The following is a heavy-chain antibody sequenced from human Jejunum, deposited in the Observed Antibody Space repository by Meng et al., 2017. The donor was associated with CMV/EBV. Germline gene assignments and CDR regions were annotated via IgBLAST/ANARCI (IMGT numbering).Heavy chain of an antibody. CDR2: IDEVGST. CDR1: SGSVY. D-gene: IGHD3-10*01. V-gene: IGHV4-61*03. Sequence: SGSVYWSWIRQSPGKGLEWIGYIDEVGSTYRSPSLRSRVTMSIDTSKNRFSLNLNSVTAADTAVYFCARLYGRESLGFVYGMDVWGQGTTVTVSS. CDR3: ARLYGRESLGFVYGMDV. J-gene: IGHJ6*02.